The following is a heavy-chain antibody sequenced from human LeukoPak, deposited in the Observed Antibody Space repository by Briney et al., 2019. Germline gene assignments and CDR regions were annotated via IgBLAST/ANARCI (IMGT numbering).Heavy chain of an antibody. D-gene: IGHD6-13*01. CDR2: IRYDGGNK. J-gene: IGHJ4*02. Sequence: GGSLRLSCAASGFTFSSYGMHWVRQAPGKGLEWVAFIRYDGGNKYYADSVKGRFTISRDNSKNTLYLQMNSLRAEDTAVHYCAKAGSSSWDAFDYWGQGTLVTVSS. CDR1: GFTFSSYG. V-gene: IGHV3-30*02. CDR3: AKAGSSSWDAFDY.